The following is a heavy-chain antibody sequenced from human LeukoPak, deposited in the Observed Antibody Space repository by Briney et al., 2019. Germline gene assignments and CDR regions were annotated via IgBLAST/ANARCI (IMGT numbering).Heavy chain of an antibody. CDR2: IWYDGSNK. Sequence: GRSLRLSCAASGFTFSSYGMHWVRQAPGKGLEWVAVIWYDGSNKYYADSVKGRFTISRDNSKNTLYLQMNSLRAEDTAVYYCARAPATRSGSYYFNWGQGTLVTVSS. CDR1: GFTFSSYG. CDR3: ARAPATRSGSYYFN. J-gene: IGHJ4*02. V-gene: IGHV3-33*01. D-gene: IGHD1-26*01.